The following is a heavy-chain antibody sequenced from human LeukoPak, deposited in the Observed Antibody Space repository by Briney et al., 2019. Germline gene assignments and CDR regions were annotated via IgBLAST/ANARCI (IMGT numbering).Heavy chain of an antibody. CDR1: GFSSGGNL. CDR3: VRGCLRVDHYDY. CDR2: IRSKALYGTS. V-gene: IGHV3-49*04. J-gene: IGHJ4*02. Sequence: GGSPRDSPTQSGFSSGGNLPSSGRQAPGKGLEWVGFIRSKALYGTSEYAASVEGRFTISRDDSNSIAIQQMHSLKTEDTGVYIGVRGCLRVDHYDYWGQGSLVTVSS. D-gene: IGHD2-8*01.